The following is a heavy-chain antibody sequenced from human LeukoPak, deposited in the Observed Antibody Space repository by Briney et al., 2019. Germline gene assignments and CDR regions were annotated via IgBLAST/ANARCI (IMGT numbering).Heavy chain of an antibody. D-gene: IGHD5-18*01. CDR2: MNSDGKTI. J-gene: IGHJ4*02. Sequence: GGSLRLSCAASGFTFSTYWMHWVRQAPGEGLVWVSRMNSDGKTINYADSVKGRFTISRDNAKNMLYLQMNSLRAEDTAVYYCARSPDGYSYGYLYWGQGTLVTVSS. CDR1: GFTFSTYW. CDR3: ARSPDGYSYGYLY. V-gene: IGHV3-74*01.